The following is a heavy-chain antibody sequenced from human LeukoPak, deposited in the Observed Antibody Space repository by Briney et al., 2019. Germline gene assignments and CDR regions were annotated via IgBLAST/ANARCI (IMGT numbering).Heavy chain of an antibody. Sequence: SETLSLTCTVSGGSISSSSYYWGWIRQPPGKGLEWIGSIYYSGSTYYNPSLKSRVTISVDTSNHQLYLKLTSVTAADTAVYCCAKRETYWSFDLWGRGTQVTVSS. CDR3: AKRETYWSFDL. CDR2: IYYSGST. CDR1: GGSISSSSYY. V-gene: IGHV4-39*07. J-gene: IGHJ2*01.